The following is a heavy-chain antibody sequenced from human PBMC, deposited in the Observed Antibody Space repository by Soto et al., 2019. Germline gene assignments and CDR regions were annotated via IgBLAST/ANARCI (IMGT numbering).Heavy chain of an antibody. V-gene: IGHV3-21*01. J-gene: IGHJ6*02. CDR1: GFVFSDYE. Sequence: KTVGSLRLSCAASGFVFSDYEMNWVRQAPGKGLEWVSSISTRTNVYCSDSVKGRFTVSRDDAKTSVYLQMDSLKVDDTGVYYCARLTGWVTMIERGIPLAMDVWGQGTTVTVSS. D-gene: IGHD3-22*01. CDR3: ARLTGWVTMIERGIPLAMDV. CDR2: ISTRTNV.